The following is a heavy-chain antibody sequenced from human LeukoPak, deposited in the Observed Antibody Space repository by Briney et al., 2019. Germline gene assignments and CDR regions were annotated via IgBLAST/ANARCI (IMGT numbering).Heavy chain of an antibody. V-gene: IGHV3-23*01. CDR1: GFTFSSYA. Sequence: GGSLRLSCAASGFTFSSYAMSWVRQAPGKGLEWVSAISGSGGSTYYADSVKGRFTISRDNSKNTLYLQMNSLRAEDTAVYYCAKDLGYGDYAAQGLWGQGTLVTVSS. D-gene: IGHD4-17*01. CDR3: AKDLGYGDYAAQGL. J-gene: IGHJ4*02. CDR2: ISGSGGST.